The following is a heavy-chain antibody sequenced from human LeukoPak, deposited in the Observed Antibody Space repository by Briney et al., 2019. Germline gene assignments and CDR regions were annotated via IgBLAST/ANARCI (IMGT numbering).Heavy chain of an antibody. V-gene: IGHV3-66*01. Sequence: PGGSLRLSCAASGFTVSSNYMSWVRQAPGKGLEWVSVIYSGGSTYYADSVKGRFTISRDNSKNTLYLQMNSLRAEDTAVYYCARGGRYCSSTSCYAGIPFDYWGQGTLVTVSS. D-gene: IGHD2-2*01. CDR3: ARGGRYCSSTSCYAGIPFDY. CDR2: IYSGGST. CDR1: GFTVSSNY. J-gene: IGHJ4*02.